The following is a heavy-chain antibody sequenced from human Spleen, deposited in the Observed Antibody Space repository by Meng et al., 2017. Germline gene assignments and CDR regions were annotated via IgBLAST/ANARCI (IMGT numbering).Heavy chain of an antibody. Sequence: QVQLQESGRGLVRPSQTLSLTCTVSGDSISSDNSYWSWIRQSPGRGLEWIGFIYSTGETYYNPSLKSRLTISVDTSKNQFSLKLVSVTAADTAVYYCATSLDFWTGDHSGYWGQGMLVTVSS. CDR2: IYSTGET. CDR3: ATSLDFWTGDHSGY. D-gene: IGHD3/OR15-3a*01. J-gene: IGHJ4*02. CDR1: GDSISSDNSY. V-gene: IGHV4-30-4*01.